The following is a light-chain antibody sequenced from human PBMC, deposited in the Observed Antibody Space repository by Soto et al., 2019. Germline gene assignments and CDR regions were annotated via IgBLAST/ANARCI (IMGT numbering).Light chain of an antibody. Sequence: DIRMTQSPSTLSASVGDRVTITCRASQSISSWLAWYQQKPGKAPKLLIYKASNLKSAVASRFSGSGFATEFTLTISSLQPDDFATYYCQQYNTYWTYCQGTKVEIK. CDR1: QSISSW. CDR3: QQYNTYWT. J-gene: IGKJ1*01. V-gene: IGKV1-5*03. CDR2: KAS.